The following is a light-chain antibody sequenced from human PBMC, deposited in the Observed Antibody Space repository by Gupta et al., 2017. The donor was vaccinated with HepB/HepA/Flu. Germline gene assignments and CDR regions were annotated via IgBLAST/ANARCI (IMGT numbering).Light chain of an antibody. CDR2: AAS. CDR3: QQSYRTPRT. CDR1: QSVSSY. V-gene: IGKV1-39*01. Sequence: DIQMTQSPSSLSASVGDRITITCRASQSVSSYLNWYQQKPGKAPQLLIYAASSLQSGVPARLSGRGSGTDGTITRGSLKNEDWATYYCQQSYRTPRTFGQGTKVEIK. J-gene: IGKJ1*01.